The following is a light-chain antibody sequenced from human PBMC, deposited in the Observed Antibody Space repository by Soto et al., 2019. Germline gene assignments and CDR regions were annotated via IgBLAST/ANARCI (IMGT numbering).Light chain of an antibody. CDR1: VSDVGGYAS. V-gene: IGLV2-14*03. CDR2: DVS. Sequence: QSVLTQPASVSGSPGQSITIPCTGTVSDVGGYASVSWYQQHPGKAPKLLIYDVSNRPSGVSHRFSGSKSGNTASLTISGLQAGYEADYYCSSYRSSTTYVFGPGTMVTVL. CDR3: SSYRSSTTYV. J-gene: IGLJ1*01.